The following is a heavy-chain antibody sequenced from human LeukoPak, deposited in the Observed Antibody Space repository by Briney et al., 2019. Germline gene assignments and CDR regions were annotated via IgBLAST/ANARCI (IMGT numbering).Heavy chain of an antibody. Sequence: GGSLRLSCAASGFTFSSYVIHWVRQAPGKGLEWVAHISYDGSDKYYADSVKGQFTISRDNTENMLYLEMNSLRVEDTAVYYCAKDRYCSGGSCYADALDIWGQGTLVTVSS. CDR3: AKDRYCSGGSCYADALDI. J-gene: IGHJ3*02. CDR2: ISYDGSDK. V-gene: IGHV3-30-3*01. D-gene: IGHD2-15*01. CDR1: GFTFSSYV.